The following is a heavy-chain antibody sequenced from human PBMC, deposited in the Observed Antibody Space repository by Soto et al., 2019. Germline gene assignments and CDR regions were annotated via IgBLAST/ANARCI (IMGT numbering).Heavy chain of an antibody. D-gene: IGHD2-8*01. J-gene: IGHJ4*02. CDR3: ARGAIGYCTNGVCFWDY. Sequence: QVQLVESGGGVVQPGRSLRLSCAASGFTFSSYGMHWVRQAPGKGLEWVAVIWYDGSNKYYADSVKGRFTISRDNSKNTLYLQMNSLRAEDTAVYYCARGAIGYCTNGVCFWDYWGQGTLVTVSS. V-gene: IGHV3-33*01. CDR2: IWYDGSNK. CDR1: GFTFSSYG.